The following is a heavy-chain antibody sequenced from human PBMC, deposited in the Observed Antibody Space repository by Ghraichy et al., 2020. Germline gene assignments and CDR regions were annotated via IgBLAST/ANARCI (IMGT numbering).Heavy chain of an antibody. CDR2: INHSGST. CDR1: GGSFSGYY. V-gene: IGHV4-34*01. CDR3: ARAPRITMVRGVHDY. D-gene: IGHD3-10*01. J-gene: IGHJ4*02. Sequence: SETLSLTCAVYGGSFSGYYWSWIRQPPGKGLEWIGEINHSGSTNYNPSLKSRVTISVDTSKNQFSLKLSSVTAADTAVYYCARAPRITMVRGVHDYWGQGILVTVSS.